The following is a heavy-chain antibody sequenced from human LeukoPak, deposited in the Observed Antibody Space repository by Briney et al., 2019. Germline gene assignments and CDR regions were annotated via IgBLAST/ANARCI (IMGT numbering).Heavy chain of an antibody. D-gene: IGHD3-10*01. CDR1: GDSISSYY. CDR3: ASDSGDWFDP. Sequence: SETLSLTCTVSGDSISSYYWSWIRQPPGKGLEWIGYIYYSGSTNYNPSLKSRVTISVDTSKNQFSLKLSSVTAADTAVYYCASDSGDWFDPWGQGTLVTVSS. V-gene: IGHV4-59*01. CDR2: IYYSGST. J-gene: IGHJ5*02.